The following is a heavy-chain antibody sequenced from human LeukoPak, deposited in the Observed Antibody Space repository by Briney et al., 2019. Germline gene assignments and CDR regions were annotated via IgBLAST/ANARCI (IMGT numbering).Heavy chain of an antibody. V-gene: IGHV3-49*04. CDR2: IKSKAYGGTT. CDR1: GFKFADYT. Sequence: GGSLRLSCAAYGFKFADYTMHWVRQAPGKGLEWVGFIKSKAYGGTTEYAASVKGRFTISRDDSKSIAYLQMNSLKTEDTAVYYCTREGGTIVGATTLYWGQGTLVTVSS. J-gene: IGHJ4*02. D-gene: IGHD1-26*01. CDR3: TREGGTIVGATTLY.